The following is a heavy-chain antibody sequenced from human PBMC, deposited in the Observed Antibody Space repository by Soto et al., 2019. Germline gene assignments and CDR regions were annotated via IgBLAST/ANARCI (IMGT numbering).Heavy chain of an antibody. CDR1: GFTCSSYA. D-gene: IGHD3-3*01. CDR2: ISGSGGST. J-gene: IGHJ6*03. V-gene: IGHV3-23*01. CDR3: AKSVARYDFWSGHYGYYYYMDV. Sequence: PGGSLRLSCAASGFTCSSYAMSWVRQAPGKGLEWVSAISGSGGSTYYADSVKGRFTISRDNSKNTLYLQMNSLRAEDTAVYYCAKSVARYDFWSGHYGYYYYMDVWGKGTTVTVSS.